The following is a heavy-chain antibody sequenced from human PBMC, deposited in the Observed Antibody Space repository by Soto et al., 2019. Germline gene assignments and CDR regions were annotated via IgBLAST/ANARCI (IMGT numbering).Heavy chain of an antibody. V-gene: IGHV4-4*02. D-gene: IGHD4-4*01. J-gene: IGHJ4*02. CDR1: SGSISSSNW. CDR3: ASTLNRNYPLGY. Sequence: SETLSLSCAVSSGSISSSNWWSWVRQPPGKGLEWIGEIYHSGSTNYNPSLKSRVTISVDKSKNQFSLKLSSVTAADTAVYYCASTLNRNYPLGYWAQRTLVTGSS. CDR2: IYHSGST.